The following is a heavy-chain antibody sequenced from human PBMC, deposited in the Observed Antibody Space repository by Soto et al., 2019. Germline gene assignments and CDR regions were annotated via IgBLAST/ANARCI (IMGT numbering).Heavy chain of an antibody. CDR2: INPNSGGT. CDR1: GYTFTGYY. D-gene: IGHD2-15*01. V-gene: IGHV1-2*04. J-gene: IGHJ6*02. CDR3: ARDQGDIVVVVAAGAYGMDV. Sequence: ASVKVSCKASGYTFTGYYMHWVRQAPGQGLEWMGWINPNSGGTNYAQKFQGWVTMTRDTSISTAYMELSRLRSDDTAVYYCARDQGDIVVVVAAGAYGMDVWGQGTTVTVSS.